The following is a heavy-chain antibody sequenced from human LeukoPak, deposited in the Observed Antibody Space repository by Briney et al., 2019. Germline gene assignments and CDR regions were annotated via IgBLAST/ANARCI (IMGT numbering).Heavy chain of an antibody. CDR3: ARGGYCGGDCYFYY. D-gene: IGHD2-21*02. J-gene: IGHJ4*02. V-gene: IGHV4-4*02. CDR1: CGFITRNYS. CDR2: IYHSGTT. Sequence: SGTLSLTCAVSCGFITRNYSGSWVRQSPGKGLEWIGEIYHSGTTNYNPSLKNPPTISTNTSKSQFSLKLTSCTTADPAVYYCARGGYCGGDCYFYYWGEGTLVTVSS.